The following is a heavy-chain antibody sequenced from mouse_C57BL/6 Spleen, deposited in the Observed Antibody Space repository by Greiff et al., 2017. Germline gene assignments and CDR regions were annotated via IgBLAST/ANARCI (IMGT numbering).Heavy chain of an antibody. V-gene: IGHV1-15*01. Sequence: VQLQQSGAELVRPGASVTLSCKASGYTFTDYEMHWVKQTPVHGLEWIGAIDPETGGTAYNQKFKGKAILTADKSSSTAYMELRSLTSEDSAVYYCTRSYGGYYIAYWGQGTLVTVSA. J-gene: IGHJ3*01. CDR1: GYTFTDYE. CDR2: IDPETGGT. D-gene: IGHD2-3*01. CDR3: TRSYGGYYIAY.